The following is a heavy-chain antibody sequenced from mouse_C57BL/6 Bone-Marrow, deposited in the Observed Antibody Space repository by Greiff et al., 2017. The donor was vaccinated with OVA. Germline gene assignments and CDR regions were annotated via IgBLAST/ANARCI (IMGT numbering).Heavy chain of an antibody. CDR3: TTTYFDY. CDR1: GFNIKDDY. V-gene: IGHV14-4*01. CDR2: IDPENGDT. J-gene: IGHJ2*01. Sequence: EVQLQESGAELVRPGASVKLSCTASGFNIKDDYMHWVKQRPEQGLEWIGWIDPENGDTEYPSKFQGKATITADTSSNTAYLQLSSLTSEDTAVYYCTTTYFDYWGQGTTLTVSS.